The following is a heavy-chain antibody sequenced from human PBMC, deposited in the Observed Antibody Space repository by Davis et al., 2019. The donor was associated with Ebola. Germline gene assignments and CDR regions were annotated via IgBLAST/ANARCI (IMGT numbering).Heavy chain of an antibody. D-gene: IGHD2-2*02. CDR2: IYYSGST. Sequence: SETLSLTCTVSGGSISSYYWSWIRQPPGKGLEWIGYIYYSGSTNYNPSLKSRVTISVDTSKNQFSLKLSSVTAADTAVYYCASQGVTYCSTTGCYRNSFDIWGQGTLVTVSS. V-gene: IGHV4-59*01. CDR3: ASQGVTYCSTTGCYRNSFDI. J-gene: IGHJ3*02. CDR1: GGSISSYY.